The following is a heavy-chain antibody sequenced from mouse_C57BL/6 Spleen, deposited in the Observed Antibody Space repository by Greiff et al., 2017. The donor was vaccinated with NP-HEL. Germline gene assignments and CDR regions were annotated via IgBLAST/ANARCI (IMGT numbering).Heavy chain of an antibody. J-gene: IGHJ1*03. V-gene: IGHV5-16*01. CDR3: AREYWDGYWYFDV. Sequence: EVQLLESEGGLVQPGSSMKLSCTASGFTFSDYYMAWVRQVPEKGLEWVANINYDGSSTYYLDSLKSRFIISRDNAKNILYLQMSSLKSEDTATYYCAREYWDGYWYFDVWGTGTTVTVSS. CDR1: GFTFSDYY. D-gene: IGHD4-1*01. CDR2: INYDGSST.